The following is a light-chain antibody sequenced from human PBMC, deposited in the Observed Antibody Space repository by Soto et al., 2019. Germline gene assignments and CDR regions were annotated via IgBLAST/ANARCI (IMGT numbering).Light chain of an antibody. CDR3: KQRSNWPGA. CDR1: QSISSY. J-gene: IGKJ4*01. Sequence: EIVLTQSPATLSLSPGERATLSCRASQSISSYLAWYQQKPGQAPRLLIYYASNRATGIPARFSGSGSGTDFTLTISSLAPEDLAVYYCKQRSNWPGAFGGGTKVEIK. CDR2: YAS. V-gene: IGKV3-11*01.